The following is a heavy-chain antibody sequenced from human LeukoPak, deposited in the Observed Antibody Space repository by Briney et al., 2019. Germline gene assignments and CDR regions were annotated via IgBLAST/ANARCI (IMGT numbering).Heavy chain of an antibody. CDR3: ARYHMVNRGVNWFDP. V-gene: IGHV4-61*02. J-gene: IGHJ5*02. Sequence: SETLSLTCTVSGGSISSGRYYWSWIRQPAGKGLEWIGRIETSGSTKYNPSPNSRVTISVDTSKNQFSLKLNSVTAADTAVYYCARYHMVNRGVNWFDPWGQGTLVTVSS. D-gene: IGHD2-2*01. CDR1: GGSISSGRYY. CDR2: IETSGST.